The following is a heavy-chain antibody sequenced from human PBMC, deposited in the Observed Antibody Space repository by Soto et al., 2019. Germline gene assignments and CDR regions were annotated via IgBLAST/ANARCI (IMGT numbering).Heavy chain of an antibody. Sequence: PSETLSLTCSVFGGSINSSSYFWGWVRQPPGKGLEWIGSIYYSGSTYYNPSLRSRDTISVDTSKNQFSLKLSSVTAADTAVFYCARHYSSGSRNWFDPWGQGTLVTVSS. CDR1: GGSINSSSYF. CDR3: ARHYSSGSRNWFDP. V-gene: IGHV4-39*01. D-gene: IGHD6-19*01. J-gene: IGHJ5*02. CDR2: IYYSGST.